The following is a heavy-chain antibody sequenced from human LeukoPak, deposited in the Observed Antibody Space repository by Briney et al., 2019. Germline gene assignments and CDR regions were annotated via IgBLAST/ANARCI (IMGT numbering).Heavy chain of an antibody. D-gene: IGHD3-22*01. Sequence: SETLSLTCTVSGGSISSSSYYWGWIRQPPGKGLEWIGSIYYSGSTYYNPSLKSRVTISVDTSKNQFSLKLSSVTAADTAVYYCARQDNYYDSSGYHNILDYWGQGTLVTVSS. J-gene: IGHJ4*02. CDR2: IYYSGST. CDR1: GGSISSSSYY. V-gene: IGHV4-39*07. CDR3: ARQDNYYDSSGYHNILDY.